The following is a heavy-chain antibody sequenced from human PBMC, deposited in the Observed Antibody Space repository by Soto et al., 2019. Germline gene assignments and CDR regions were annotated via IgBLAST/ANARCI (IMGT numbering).Heavy chain of an antibody. J-gene: IGHJ6*02. CDR1: GGSISSGGYY. Sequence: TLSLTCTVSGGSISSGGYYWIWIRQHPWNGLEWIGYIYYSGSTYYNPSLKSRVTISVDTSKNQFSLKLSSVTAADTAVYYCARDSVVVVVPAAIRYYYYYGMDVWGQGTTVTVSS. D-gene: IGHD2-2*02. V-gene: IGHV4-31*03. CDR2: IYYSGST. CDR3: ARDSVVVVVPAAIRYYYYYGMDV.